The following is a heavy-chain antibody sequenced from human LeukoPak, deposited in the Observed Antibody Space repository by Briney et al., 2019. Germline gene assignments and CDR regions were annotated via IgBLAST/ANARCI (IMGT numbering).Heavy chain of an antibody. Sequence: GGSLRLSCAASGFTCSSYAMYWVRQAPGKGLEWVAVISYDGSDKFYADSVKGRFTISRDSSKNTMYLQMNRLRPEDTAVYYCARWIFTGYSSSGSWGGLDYWGQGTLVTVSS. D-gene: IGHD6-13*01. CDR1: GFTCSSYA. J-gene: IGHJ4*02. CDR2: ISYDGSDK. V-gene: IGHV3-30*04. CDR3: ARWIFTGYSSSGSWGGLDY.